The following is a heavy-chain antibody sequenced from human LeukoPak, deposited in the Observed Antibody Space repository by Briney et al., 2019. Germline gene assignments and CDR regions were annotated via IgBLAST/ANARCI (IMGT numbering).Heavy chain of an antibody. CDR1: GFTFSSYS. D-gene: IGHD6-6*01. CDR3: ARDGPPNQSSSSEPYYYYYMDV. Sequence: PGGSLRLSCAASGFTFSSYSINWVRQAPGKGLEWVSYISSSSSTIYYADSVKGRFTISRDNAKNSLYLQMNSLRAKDTAVYYCARDGPPNQSSSSEPYYYYYMDVWGKGTTVTVSS. V-gene: IGHV3-48*01. CDR2: ISSSSSTI. J-gene: IGHJ6*03.